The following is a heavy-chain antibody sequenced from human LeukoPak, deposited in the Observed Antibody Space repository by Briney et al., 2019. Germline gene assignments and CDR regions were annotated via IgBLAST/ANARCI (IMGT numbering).Heavy chain of an antibody. CDR3: ARHDRYYYGSGSYPQGY. Sequence: SETLSLTCTVSGGSISSSSYYWGWIRQPPGKGLEWSGSIYYSGSTYYNPSLKSRVTISVDTSKNQFSLKLSSVTAADTAVYYCARHDRYYYGSGSYPQGYWGQGTLVTVSS. V-gene: IGHV4-39*01. CDR2: IYYSGST. J-gene: IGHJ4*02. D-gene: IGHD3-10*01. CDR1: GGSISSSSYY.